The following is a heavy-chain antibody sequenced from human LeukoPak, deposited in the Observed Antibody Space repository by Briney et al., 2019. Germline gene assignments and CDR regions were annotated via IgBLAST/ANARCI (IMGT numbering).Heavy chain of an antibody. Sequence: SETLSLTCTVSGGSISSGGYYWSWIRQHPGKGLEWIGYIYYSGSTYYNPSLKSRVTISVDTSKNQFSLKLSSVTAADTAVYYCARESPVEKWIQLMGKGGWFDPWGQGTLVTVSS. D-gene: IGHD5-18*01. V-gene: IGHV4-31*03. CDR3: ARESPVEKWIQLMGKGGWFDP. J-gene: IGHJ5*02. CDR2: IYYSGST. CDR1: GGSISSGGYY.